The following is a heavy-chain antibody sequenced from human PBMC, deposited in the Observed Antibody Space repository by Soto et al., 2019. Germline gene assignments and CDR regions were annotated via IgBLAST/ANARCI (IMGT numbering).Heavy chain of an antibody. CDR2: IYHSGNT. V-gene: IGHV4-31*03. CDR1: GGSISSGGYY. D-gene: IGHD2-21*01. Sequence: QVQLQELGPGLVKPSQTLSLTCTVSGGSISSGGYYWSWIRQHPGKGLEWIGFIYHSGNTFHNPSLKSRVVLSLDTSKNQFSLQLSSVTAADTAIYYCARGELWWDYWGQGSLVTVSS. CDR3: ARGELWWDY. J-gene: IGHJ4*02.